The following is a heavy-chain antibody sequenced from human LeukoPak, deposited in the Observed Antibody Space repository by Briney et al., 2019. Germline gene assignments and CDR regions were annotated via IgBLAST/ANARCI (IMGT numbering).Heavy chain of an antibody. Sequence: GASVKVSCKASGYTFSSYAISWVRQAPGQGLEWMGWMNPNTGDTGYAQKFQGRVTIARNTSISTAYMELSSLRSEDTAVYYCARGRLGPDCSSSICYAFFDYWGQGTLVTVSS. CDR1: GYTFSSYA. J-gene: IGHJ4*02. CDR3: ARGRLGPDCSSSICYAFFDY. CDR2: MNPNTGDT. D-gene: IGHD2-2*01. V-gene: IGHV1-8*03.